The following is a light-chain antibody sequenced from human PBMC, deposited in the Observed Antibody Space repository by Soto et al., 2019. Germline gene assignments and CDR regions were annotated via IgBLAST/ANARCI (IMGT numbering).Light chain of an antibody. CDR3: CSYAGSSTWV. V-gene: IGLV2-23*02. Sequence: QSALTQPASVSGSPGQSITISCTGTSSDVGSYNLVSWYQQHPGKAPKLIIYEVSKRPSGVSNRFSGSKSGNTASLTISGLQDEDEADYYCCSYAGSSTWVFGGGTKLTVL. CDR2: EVS. J-gene: IGLJ3*02. CDR1: SSDVGSYNL.